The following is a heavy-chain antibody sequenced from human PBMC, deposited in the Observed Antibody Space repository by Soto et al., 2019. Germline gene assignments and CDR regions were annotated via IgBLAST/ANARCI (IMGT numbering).Heavy chain of an antibody. CDR3: ARALSSSSRYYFDY. V-gene: IGHV4-59*06. J-gene: IGHJ4*02. CDR2: IYYSGST. CDR1: GGSISSYY. D-gene: IGHD6-6*01. Sequence: SETLSLTCAVSGGSISSYYWSWIRQPPGKGLEWIGYIYYSGSTYYNPSLKSRVTISVDTSKNQFSLKLSSVTAADTAVYYCARALSSSSRYYFDYWGQGTLVTVSS.